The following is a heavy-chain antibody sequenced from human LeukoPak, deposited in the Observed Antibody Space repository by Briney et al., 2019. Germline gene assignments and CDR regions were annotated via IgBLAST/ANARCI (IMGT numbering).Heavy chain of an antibody. CDR2: INWNGGST. D-gene: IGHD6-6*01. J-gene: IGHJ4*02. V-gene: IGHV3-20*04. CDR1: GFTFDDYG. Sequence: GGSLRLSCAASGFTFDDYGMSWVRQAPGKGLEWVSGINWNGGSTGYADSVKGRFTTSRDNAKNSLYLQMNSLRAEDTALYYCARGERGRIAARPIDYWGQGTLVTVSS. CDR3: ARGERGRIAARPIDY.